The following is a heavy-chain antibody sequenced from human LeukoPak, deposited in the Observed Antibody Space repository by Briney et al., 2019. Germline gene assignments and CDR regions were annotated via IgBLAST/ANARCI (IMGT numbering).Heavy chain of an antibody. Sequence: GGSLRLSCAASGFIFSNYAMNWVRQAPGMGLEWVSVISGSGGRTYYIDSVKGRFTISRDNSKNTLYLQMNSLRDDDTAVYYCAKGRGYGDYGSTFEYWGQGTLATVSS. J-gene: IGHJ4*02. CDR1: GFIFSNYA. D-gene: IGHD4-17*01. V-gene: IGHV3-23*01. CDR2: ISGSGGRT. CDR3: AKGRGYGDYGSTFEY.